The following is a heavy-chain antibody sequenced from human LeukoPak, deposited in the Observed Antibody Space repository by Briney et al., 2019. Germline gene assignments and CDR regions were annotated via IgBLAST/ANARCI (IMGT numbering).Heavy chain of an antibody. Sequence: PGGSLRLSCAASGFTFSSYSMNWVRQAPGKGLEWVSYISSSSSTIYYADSVKGRFTISRDNAKNSLYLQMNSLRAEDTAVYYCARRYNSGTPLYYYYMDVWGKGTTVTVSS. CDR3: ARRYNSGTPLYYYYMDV. D-gene: IGHD6-19*01. CDR1: GFTFSSYS. J-gene: IGHJ6*03. V-gene: IGHV3-48*01. CDR2: ISSSSSTI.